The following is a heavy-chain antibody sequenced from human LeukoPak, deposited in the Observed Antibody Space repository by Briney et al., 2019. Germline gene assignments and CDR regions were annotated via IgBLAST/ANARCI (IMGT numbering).Heavy chain of an antibody. Sequence: ASVKVPCNATADNFNGFDFIHLRRAPGQGLEWMGKILVIFGTTNYARKFQGRVTITADKSTNTVSMELNTLTFDDPAVYYCARLKLVVNTLYDYYGQGSLVTVSS. J-gene: IGHJ4*02. CDR2: ILVIFGTT. D-gene: IGHD3-22*01. CDR3: ARLKLVVNTLYDY. CDR1: ADNFNGFD. V-gene: IGHV1-69*06.